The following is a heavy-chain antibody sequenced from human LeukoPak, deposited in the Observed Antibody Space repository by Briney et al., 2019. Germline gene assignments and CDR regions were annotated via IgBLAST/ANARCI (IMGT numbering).Heavy chain of an antibody. V-gene: IGHV3-53*01. CDR3: AASIVRLTYDEHFEH. CDR1: GFPVSINH. Sequence: GGSLRLSCAAPGFPVSINHMNWVRQAPGKGLEWVSVMYNGGGTYYADPVKGRFTISRDISRNTLYLQMNSLRAEDTAVYYCAASIVRLTYDEHFEHWGQGTLVTVSS. D-gene: IGHD1-26*01. J-gene: IGHJ1*01. CDR2: MYNGGGT.